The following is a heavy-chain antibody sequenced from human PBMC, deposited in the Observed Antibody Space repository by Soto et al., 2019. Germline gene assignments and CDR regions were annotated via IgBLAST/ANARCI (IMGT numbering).Heavy chain of an antibody. Sequence: GGSLRLSCAASGFTFSSYSMNWVRQAPGKGLEWVSYISSSSSTIYYADSVKGRFTISRDNAKNSLYLQMNSLRAEDTAVYYCARNPTVRTYYYYFLDFSAKGSSVTVSS. V-gene: IGHV3-48*01. CDR3: ARNPTVRTYYYYFLDF. CDR2: ISSSSSTI. CDR1: GFTFSSYS. J-gene: IGHJ6*03. D-gene: IGHD4-4*01.